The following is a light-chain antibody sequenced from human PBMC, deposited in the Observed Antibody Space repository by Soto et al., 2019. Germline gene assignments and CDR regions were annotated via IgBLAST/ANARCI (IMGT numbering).Light chain of an antibody. CDR1: QTISSW. Sequence: VHMTQSASTLSGSVGYRVTITCRASQTISSWLAWYQQKKGKAPKLLIYKASTLKSGVPSRFSGSGYGTEFNLTISSLQTEDFATYYCQQSYSTMWTFGQGTKVDIK. V-gene: IGKV1-5*03. CDR2: KAS. CDR3: QQSYSTMWT. J-gene: IGKJ1*01.